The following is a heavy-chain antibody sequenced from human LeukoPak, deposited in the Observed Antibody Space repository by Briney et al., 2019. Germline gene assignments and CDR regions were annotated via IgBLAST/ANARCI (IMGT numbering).Heavy chain of an antibody. Sequence: LPGGSLRLSCAASGFTFSSYAMHWVRQAPGKGLEYVSAISSNGGSTYYANSVKGRFTISRDNSKNTLYLQMGSLRAEDMAVYYCARDRGITIFATSPSLDAFDIWGQGTMVTVSS. CDR1: GFTFSSYA. CDR2: ISSNGGST. CDR3: ARDRGITIFATSPSLDAFDI. D-gene: IGHD3-3*01. J-gene: IGHJ3*02. V-gene: IGHV3-64*01.